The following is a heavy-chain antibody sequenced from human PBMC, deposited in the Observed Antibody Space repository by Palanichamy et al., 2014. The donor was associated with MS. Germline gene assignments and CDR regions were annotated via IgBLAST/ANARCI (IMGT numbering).Heavy chain of an antibody. J-gene: IGHJ4*02. CDR1: GYSISSGYY. V-gene: IGHV4-38-2*02. D-gene: IGHD3-10*01. CDR2: IYHSGST. Sequence: QVQLQESGPGLVKPSETLSLTCTVSGYSISSGYYWGWIRQPPGKGLEWIGSIYHSGSTYYNPSLKSRVTTSVDTSKNQFSLKLSSVTAADTAVYYCARDRNFYGSGELDYWGQGTPVTVSS. CDR3: ARDRNFYGSGELDY.